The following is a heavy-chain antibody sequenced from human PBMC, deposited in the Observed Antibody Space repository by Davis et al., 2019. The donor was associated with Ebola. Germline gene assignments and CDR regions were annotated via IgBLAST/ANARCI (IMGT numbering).Heavy chain of an antibody. Sequence: MPSETLSLTCTVSGGSISSYYWSWIRQPPGKGLEWIGYIYYSGSTNYNPSLKSRVTISVDTSKNQFSLKLSSVTAADTAVYYCARGGQYSSSPYDYWGQGTLVTVSS. CDR2: IYYSGST. CDR1: GGSISSYY. J-gene: IGHJ4*02. V-gene: IGHV4-59*01. D-gene: IGHD6-6*01. CDR3: ARGGQYSSSPYDY.